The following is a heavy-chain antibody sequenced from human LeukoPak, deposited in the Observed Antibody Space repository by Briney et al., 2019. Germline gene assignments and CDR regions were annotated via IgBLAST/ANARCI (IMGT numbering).Heavy chain of an antibody. Sequence: ASVKVSCKASGGTFSSYAISCVRQAPGQGLEWMGGIIPIFGTANYAQKFQGRTADESTSTAYMELSSLRSEDTAVYYCARSPWELSPTNNWFDPWGQGTLVTVSS. J-gene: IGHJ5*02. D-gene: IGHD3-16*02. V-gene: IGHV1-69*01. CDR3: ARSPWELSPTNNWFDP. CDR1: GGTFSSYA. CDR2: IIPIFGTA.